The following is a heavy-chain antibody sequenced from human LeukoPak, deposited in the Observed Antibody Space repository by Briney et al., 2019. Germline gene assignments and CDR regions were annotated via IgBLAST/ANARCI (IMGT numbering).Heavy chain of an antibody. CDR3: AREHAFDI. CDR2: IKSDGSST. J-gene: IGHJ3*02. Sequence: GGSLRLSCAASGFSFSSYWMHWVRQAPGKGLVWVARIKSDGSSTDYADYVKGRFTISRDNAKNTLYLQMNSLRAEDTAVYYCAREHAFDIWGQGTMVTVSS. V-gene: IGHV3-74*01. CDR1: GFSFSSYW.